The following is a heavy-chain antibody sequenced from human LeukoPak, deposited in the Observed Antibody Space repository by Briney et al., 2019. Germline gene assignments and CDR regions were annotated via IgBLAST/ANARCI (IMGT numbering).Heavy chain of an antibody. V-gene: IGHV4-34*01. D-gene: IGHD3-16*01. Sequence: SETLSLTCAVYGGSFSGYYWSWIRQPPGKGLEWIGEINHSGSTNYNPSLKSRVTILVDTSKNQFSLKLSSVTAADTAVYYCARGLGEWEPLYYFDYWGQGTLVTVSS. CDR2: INHSGST. CDR1: GGSFSGYY. J-gene: IGHJ4*02. CDR3: ARGLGEWEPLYYFDY.